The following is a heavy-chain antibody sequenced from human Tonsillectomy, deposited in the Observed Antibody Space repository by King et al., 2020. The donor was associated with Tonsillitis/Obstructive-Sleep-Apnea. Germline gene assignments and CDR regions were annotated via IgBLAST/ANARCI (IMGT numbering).Heavy chain of an antibody. CDR2: IYYSGSS. J-gene: IGHJ6*03. Sequence: QVQLQESGPGLVKPSQTLSLTCTVSGGSISSGGYYWSWIRQHPGKGLEWIGYIYYSGSSYYNPSLKSRVTISIDTSKNQFSLKLSSVTAADTAVYYCARYWGEYYDRGYYMDVWGKGTTVTVSS. CDR1: GGSISSGGYY. D-gene: IGHD3-22*01. V-gene: IGHV4-31*03. CDR3: ARYWGEYYDRGYYMDV.